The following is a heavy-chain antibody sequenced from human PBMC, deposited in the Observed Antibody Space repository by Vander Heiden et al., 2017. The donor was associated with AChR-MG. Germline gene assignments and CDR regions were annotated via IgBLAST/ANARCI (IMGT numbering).Heavy chain of an antibody. CDR1: GFTFSSYA. CDR2: ISGSGGST. V-gene: IGHV3-23*01. Sequence: EVQLLESGGGLVQPGGSLRLSCAASGFTFSSYAMSGVRQAPGKGLEWVSAISGSGGSTYYADSVKGRFTISRDNSKNTLYLQMNSLRAEDTAVYYCAKDRLMSYDSSGYFHDAFDIWGQGTMVTVSS. J-gene: IGHJ3*02. D-gene: IGHD3-22*01. CDR3: AKDRLMSYDSSGYFHDAFDI.